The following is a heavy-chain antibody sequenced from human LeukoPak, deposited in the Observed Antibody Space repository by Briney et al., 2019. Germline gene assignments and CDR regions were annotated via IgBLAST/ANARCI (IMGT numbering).Heavy chain of an antibody. Sequence: PSETLSLTCTVSGGSISSSSYYWDWIRQPPGKGLEWIGSIYYSGSTYYNPSLKSRVTISVDTSKNQFSLKLSSVTAADTAVYYCARVRDSSGYYYYYYMDVWGKGTTVTVSS. V-gene: IGHV4-39*07. J-gene: IGHJ6*03. D-gene: IGHD3-22*01. CDR1: GGSISSSSYY. CDR2: IYYSGST. CDR3: ARVRDSSGYYYYYYMDV.